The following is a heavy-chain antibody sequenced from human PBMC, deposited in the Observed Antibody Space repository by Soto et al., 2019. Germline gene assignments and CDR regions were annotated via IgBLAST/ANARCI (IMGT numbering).Heavy chain of an antibody. CDR1: GGSISSYY. CDR2: IYYSGST. D-gene: IGHD5-18*01. CDR3: ARDRGYSYGLDY. J-gene: IGHJ4*02. V-gene: IGHV4-59*01. Sequence: LSLTCTVSGGSISSYYWSWIRQPPGKGLEWIGYIYYSGSTNYNPSLKSRVTISVDTSKNQFSLKLSSVTAADTAVYYCARDRGYSYGLDYWGQGTLVTVSS.